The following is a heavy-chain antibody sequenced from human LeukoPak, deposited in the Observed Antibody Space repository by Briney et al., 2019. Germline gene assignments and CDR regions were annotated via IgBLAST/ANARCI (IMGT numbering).Heavy chain of an antibody. CDR2: ISGSGGST. CDR3: AKNMIVVVDSAFDY. D-gene: IGHD3-22*01. CDR1: GFTFSSYA. V-gene: IGHV3-23*01. J-gene: IGHJ4*02. Sequence: GSLRLSCAASGFTFSSYAMSWVRQAPGKGLEWVSAISGSGGSTYYADSVEGRFTISRDNSKNTLYLQMNSLRAEDTAVYYCAKNMIVVVDSAFDYWGQGTLVTVSS.